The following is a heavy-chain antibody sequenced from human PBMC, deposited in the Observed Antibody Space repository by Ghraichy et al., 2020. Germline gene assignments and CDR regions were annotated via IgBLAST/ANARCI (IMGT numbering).Heavy chain of an antibody. CDR1: GFTFSYAW. CDR3: ARLGLRGYSSGWGRDFDY. Sequence: GSLRLSCAASGFTFSYAWMSWVRQAPGKGLEWVSSITSGSTYYADSVKGRFTISRDNSKNTLYLQMNSLRAEDTAVYYCARLGLRGYSSGWGRDFDYWGQGSLVTVSS. V-gene: IGHV3-53*01. J-gene: IGHJ4*02. CDR2: ITSGST. D-gene: IGHD6-19*01.